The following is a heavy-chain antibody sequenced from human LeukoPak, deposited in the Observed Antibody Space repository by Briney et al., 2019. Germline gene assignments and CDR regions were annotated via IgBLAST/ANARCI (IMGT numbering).Heavy chain of an antibody. Sequence: GGSLRLSCAASGFNFSNYAMHSVRQPPGKGPEGVALISYDGENEYYVDSMKGRFTISRDNSKNTLHLQMSSLRVEDTAVYYCARGRQWLHDYWGQGTLVTVSS. J-gene: IGHJ4*02. V-gene: IGHV3-33*05. D-gene: IGHD6-19*01. CDR1: GFNFSNYA. CDR3: ARGRQWLHDY. CDR2: ISYDGENE.